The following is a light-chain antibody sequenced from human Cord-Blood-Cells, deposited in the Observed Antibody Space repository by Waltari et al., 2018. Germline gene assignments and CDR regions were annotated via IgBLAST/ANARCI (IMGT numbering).Light chain of an antibody. CDR1: QSVSSSY. Sequence: EIVLTQSPGTLSLSPGERATLSCRASQSVSSSYLAWYQQKPGQAPRLLIYGASSRATGIPDRFSGRGSGTDFTLTISRLEPEDFAVYYCQQRGTFGQGTKVEIK. V-gene: IGKV3-20*01. CDR2: GAS. CDR3: QQRGT. J-gene: IGKJ1*01.